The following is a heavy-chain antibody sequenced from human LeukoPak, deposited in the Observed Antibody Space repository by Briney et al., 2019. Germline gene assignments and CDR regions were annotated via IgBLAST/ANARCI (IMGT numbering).Heavy chain of an antibody. Sequence: TSSETLSLTCTASGGSISSGSYYWSWIRQPAGKGLEWIERIYTSGSTNYNPSLKSRVTISVDTSKNQFSLKLSSVTAADTAVYYCASANWGSSFDYWGQGTLVTVSS. V-gene: IGHV4-61*02. D-gene: IGHD3-16*01. J-gene: IGHJ4*02. CDR1: GGSISSGSYY. CDR2: IYTSGST. CDR3: ASANWGSSFDY.